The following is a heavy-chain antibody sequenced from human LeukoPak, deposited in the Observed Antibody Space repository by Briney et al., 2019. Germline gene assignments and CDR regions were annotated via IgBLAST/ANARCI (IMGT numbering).Heavy chain of an antibody. V-gene: IGHV3-23*01. CDR1: GFTFSSYE. D-gene: IGHD1-1*01. CDR3: ARDSSPSNWDRYDYYYMDV. J-gene: IGHJ6*03. CDR2: ISGSGGST. Sequence: GRSLRLSCAASGFTFSSYEMNWVRQAPGKGLEWVSAISGSGGSTYYADAVKGRFTISRGNSKKTLYLQMNSLRAEDTAIYYCARDSSPSNWDRYDYYYMDVWGKGTTVTISS.